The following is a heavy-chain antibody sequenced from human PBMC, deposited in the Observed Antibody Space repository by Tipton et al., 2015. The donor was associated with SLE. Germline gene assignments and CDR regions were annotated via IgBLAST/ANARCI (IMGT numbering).Heavy chain of an antibody. V-gene: IGHV4-34*01. D-gene: IGHD1-26*01. J-gene: IGHJ4*02. CDR1: GGSFSGYY. CDR2: INHSGST. CDR3: ARGLEGATFED. Sequence: TLSLTCAVYGGSFSGYYWSWIRQPPGKGLEWIGEINHSGSTNYNPSLKSRVTISVDTSKNQFSLKLSSVTAADTAVYYCARGLEGATFEDWGQGTLVTVSS.